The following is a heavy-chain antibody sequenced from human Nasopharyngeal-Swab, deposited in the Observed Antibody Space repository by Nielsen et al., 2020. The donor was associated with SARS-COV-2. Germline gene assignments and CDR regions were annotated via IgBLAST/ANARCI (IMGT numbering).Heavy chain of an antibody. CDR2: ISSSSSYI. J-gene: IGHJ4*02. CDR3: ARGVAAADLDY. D-gene: IGHD6-13*01. CDR1: GFTSSSYS. V-gene: IGHV3-21*01. Sequence: GESLKISCAASGFTSSSYSMNWVRQAPGKGLEWVSSISSSSSYIYYADSVKGRFTISRDNAKNSLYLQMNSLRAEDTAVYYCARGVAAADLDYWGQGTLVTFSS.